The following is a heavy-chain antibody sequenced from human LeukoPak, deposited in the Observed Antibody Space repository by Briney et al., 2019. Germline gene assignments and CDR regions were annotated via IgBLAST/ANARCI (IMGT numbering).Heavy chain of an antibody. CDR2: IIPIFGTA. Sequence: SVKVSCKASGGTFSSYAISWVRQAPGQGLEWMGVIIPIFGTANYAQKFQGRVTITTDESTSTAYMELSSLRSEDTAVYYCARARTNCSGGSCYRPFDYWGQGTLVTVSS. CDR3: ARARTNCSGGSCYRPFDY. CDR1: GGTFSSYA. J-gene: IGHJ4*02. V-gene: IGHV1-69*05. D-gene: IGHD2-15*01.